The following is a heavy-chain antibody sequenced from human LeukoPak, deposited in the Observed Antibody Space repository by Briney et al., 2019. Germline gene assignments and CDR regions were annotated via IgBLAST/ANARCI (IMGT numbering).Heavy chain of an antibody. V-gene: IGHV3-23*01. CDR1: GLTFSSYA. J-gene: IGHJ4*02. CDR2: ISGSGGST. Sequence: GGSLRLSCAASGLTFSSYAMSWVRQAPGKGLEWVSVISGSGGSTYYADSVKGRFTISRDNSKNTLYLQMNSLEPGDTAVYYCAKDRPPVPLDHWGQGILVTVSS. CDR3: AKDRPPVPLDH. D-gene: IGHD6-6*01.